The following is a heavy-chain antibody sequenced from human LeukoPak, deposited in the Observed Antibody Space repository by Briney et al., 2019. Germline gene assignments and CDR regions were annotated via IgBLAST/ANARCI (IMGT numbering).Heavy chain of an antibody. CDR1: GGTFSSYA. J-gene: IGHJ5*02. D-gene: IGHD3-16*01. CDR3: ARDSFPYTADGFS. Sequence: SVTVSCKASGGTFSSYAISWVRQAPGQGLEWMGGIIPIFGTANYAQKFQGRVTITADESTSTAYMELSSLRSEDTAVYYCARDSFPYTADGFSWGQGTLVTVSS. V-gene: IGHV1-69*13. CDR2: IIPIFGTA.